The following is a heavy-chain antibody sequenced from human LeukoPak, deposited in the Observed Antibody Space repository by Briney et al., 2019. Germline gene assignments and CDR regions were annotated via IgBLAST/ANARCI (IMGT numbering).Heavy chain of an antibody. CDR3: AKERSEYYDFWSGYSKRAPYYYYYMDV. V-gene: IGHV4-34*01. D-gene: IGHD3-3*01. Sequence: PSETLSLTYAVYGGSFSGYYWSWIRQPPGKGLEWIGEINHSGSTNYNPSLKSRVTISVDTSKNQFSLKLSSVTAADTAVYYCAKERSEYYDFWSGYSKRAPYYYYYMDVWGKGTTVTVSS. J-gene: IGHJ6*03. CDR1: GGSFSGYY. CDR2: INHSGST.